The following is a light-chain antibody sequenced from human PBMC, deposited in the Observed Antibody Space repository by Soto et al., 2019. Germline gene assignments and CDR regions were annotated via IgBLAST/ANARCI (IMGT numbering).Light chain of an antibody. CDR2: GNN. CDR3: AAWDDSLNSFV. V-gene: IGLV1-44*01. J-gene: IGLJ1*01. CDR1: SSNIGGYT. Sequence: QSVLTQPPSASGTPGQRVTISCSGSSSNIGGYTVDWYQQLPGTAPKLLIYGNNQRPSGVPDRFSGSKSGTSASLAISGLQSEDEADYYCAAWDDSLNSFVFGPGTKLTVL.